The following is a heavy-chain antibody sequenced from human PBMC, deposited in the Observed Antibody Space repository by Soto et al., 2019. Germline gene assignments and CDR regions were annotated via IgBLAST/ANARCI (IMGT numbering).Heavy chain of an antibody. CDR3: ARQVPAAIRLGWFDP. J-gene: IGHJ5*02. CDR1: GGSISRSTYY. CDR2: IYYSVST. Sequence: PSETLSLTCTVSGGSISRSTYYWVWIRQPPGKGLEWIGSIYYSVSTYYRPALKSRVTISVDTSKNQFSLKLSSVTAADTAVYYCARQVPAAIRLGWFDPWGQGTLVTVSS. D-gene: IGHD2-2*02. V-gene: IGHV4-39*01.